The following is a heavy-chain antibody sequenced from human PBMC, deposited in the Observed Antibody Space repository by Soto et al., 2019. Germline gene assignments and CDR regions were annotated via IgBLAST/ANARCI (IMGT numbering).Heavy chain of an antibody. J-gene: IGHJ4*02. Sequence: GGSLRLSCAASGFIFSNYGMHWVRQAPGKGLEWVALIAYDGSYEYYADSVKGRFTVSRDNSKDTLYLQMNSLRDEDTAIYYCAKDSKYGSGWYAYYWGQGTQVNVSS. V-gene: IGHV3-30*18. D-gene: IGHD6-19*01. CDR1: GFIFSNYG. CDR3: AKDSKYGSGWYAYY. CDR2: IAYDGSYE.